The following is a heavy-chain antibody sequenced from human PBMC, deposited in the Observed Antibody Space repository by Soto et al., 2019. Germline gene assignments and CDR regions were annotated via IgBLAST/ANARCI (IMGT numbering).Heavy chain of an antibody. V-gene: IGHV4-34*01. CDR3: AAAYDY. D-gene: IGHD2-15*01. Sequence: SETLSLTCAVYGGSFSGYYWTWIRQPPGTGLEWIGEINHSGSTNYNPSLQSRVTLSVDTSKNQFSLKLTSVTAADTAVYYCAAAYDYWGQGTLVTVSS. CDR2: INHSGST. J-gene: IGHJ4*02. CDR1: GGSFSGYY.